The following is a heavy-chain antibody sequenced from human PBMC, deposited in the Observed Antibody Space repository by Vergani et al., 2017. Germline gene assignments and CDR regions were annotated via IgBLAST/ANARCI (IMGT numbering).Heavy chain of an antibody. D-gene: IGHD3-10*01. CDR3: VRDQVTMLRGSDALDI. CDR1: GFTFGYYA. J-gene: IGHJ3*02. CDR2: IRSKAYGQAT. Sequence: EVQLVESGGDLVQPGRSLRLSCTASGFTFGYYAMDWFRQAPGQGLEWFGGIRSKAYGQATIYAASVKGRFTIARDDSKSIAYLQMNNLQTEDTAMYYCVRDQVTMLRGSDALDIWGQGTMVTVSS. V-gene: IGHV3-49*03.